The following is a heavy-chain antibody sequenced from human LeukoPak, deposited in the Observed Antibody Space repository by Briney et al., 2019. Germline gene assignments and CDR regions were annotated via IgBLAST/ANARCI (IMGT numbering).Heavy chain of an antibody. J-gene: IGHJ3*02. CDR2: INHSGST. CDR1: GGSFSGYY. CDR3: ARVSAEDYAFDI. V-gene: IGHV4-34*01. D-gene: IGHD3-16*02. Sequence: SETLSLTCAVYGGSFSGYYWSWIRQPPGKGLEWIGEINHSGSTNYNPSLKSRVTISVDKSKNQFSLKLSSVTAADTAVYYCARVSAEDYAFDIWGQGTMVTVSS.